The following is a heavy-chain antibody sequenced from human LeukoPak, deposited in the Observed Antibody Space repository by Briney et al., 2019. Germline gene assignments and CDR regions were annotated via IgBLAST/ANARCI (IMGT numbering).Heavy chain of an antibody. CDR1: GYTFTSYD. CDR2: MNPDSGNT. J-gene: IGHJ6*03. V-gene: IGHV1-8*02. Sequence: ASVKVSCKASGYTFTSYDINWVRQATGQGLEWMGWMNPDSGNTGYAQKFQGRVTMTRNTSISTAYMELSSLRSEDTAVYYCARVNYYGSGSYSLTYYYYYMDVWGKGTTVTISS. CDR3: ARVNYYGSGSYSLTYYYYYMDV. D-gene: IGHD3-10*01.